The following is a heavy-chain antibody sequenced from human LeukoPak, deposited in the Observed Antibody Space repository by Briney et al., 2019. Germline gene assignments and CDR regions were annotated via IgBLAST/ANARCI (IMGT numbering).Heavy chain of an antibody. D-gene: IGHD5-12*01. J-gene: IGHJ4*03. CDR1: GGSISSGGYY. Sequence: PSETLSLTCTVSGGSISSGGYYWSWIRQHPGKGLEWIGYIYYSGSTYYNPSLKSRVTISVDTSKNQFSLKLSSVTAADTAVYYCARDWGSGYDFDYGAKGPLVTVP. CDR3: ARDWGSGYDFDY. V-gene: IGHV4-31*03. CDR2: IYYSGST.